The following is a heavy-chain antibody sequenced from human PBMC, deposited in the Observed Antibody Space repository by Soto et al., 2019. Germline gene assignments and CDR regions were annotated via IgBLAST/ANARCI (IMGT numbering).Heavy chain of an antibody. J-gene: IGHJ4*02. D-gene: IGHD5-18*01. CDR3: AKDEGRYTYGLRDC. CDR1: GVNFGNYG. V-gene: IGHV3-33*06. CDR2: IWYDGSYK. Sequence: GGPKLLCWAASGVNFGNYGMHWVRQDPGKGLEWVAVIWYDGSYKYYADSVKGRFTISRDNSRTTLHLQMNSLRAEDTAVYYCAKDEGRYTYGLRDCWGQGTLVNV.